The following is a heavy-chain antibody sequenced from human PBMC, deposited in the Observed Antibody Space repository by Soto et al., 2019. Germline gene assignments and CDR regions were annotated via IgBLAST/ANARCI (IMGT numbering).Heavy chain of an antibody. CDR2: ISAYNGNT. D-gene: IGHD3-22*01. V-gene: IGHV1-18*01. CDR3: ARYYYDSSGYFFEGRTDAFDI. CDR1: GYTFTSYG. J-gene: IGHJ3*02. Sequence: GASVKVSCKASGYTFTSYGISWVRQAPGQGLEWMGWISAYNGNTNYAQKLQGRVTMTTDTSTSTAYIELSSLRSDDTAVYYCARYYYDSSGYFFEGRTDAFDIWGQGTMVTVSS.